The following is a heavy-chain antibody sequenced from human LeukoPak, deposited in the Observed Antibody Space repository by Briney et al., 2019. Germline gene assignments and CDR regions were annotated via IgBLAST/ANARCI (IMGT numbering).Heavy chain of an antibody. J-gene: IGHJ4*02. Sequence: PGGSLRLSCAASGFTFNSYSMNWVRQAPGKGLEWVSSISSSSSYIYYADSVKGRFTISRDNAKNSLYLQMNSLRAEDTAVYYCARDFSAVSAYYYDSSGYYAMGYWGQGTLVTVSS. CDR3: ARDFSAVSAYYYDSSGYYAMGY. D-gene: IGHD3-22*01. CDR2: ISSSSSYI. CDR1: GFTFNSYS. V-gene: IGHV3-21*01.